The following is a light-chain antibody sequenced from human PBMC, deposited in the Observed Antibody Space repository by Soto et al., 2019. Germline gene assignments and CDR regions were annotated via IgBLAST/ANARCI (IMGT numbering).Light chain of an antibody. CDR1: QSISNN. Sequence: EIVMTQSPATLSVSPGERATLSCRASQSISNNLAWYHQRPGQTPRLLIYGASTRATGIPARFSGSGSGTECTLTISSLQSEDFAVYYCQQYNNWWTFGQGTRVEIK. CDR2: GAS. J-gene: IGKJ1*01. CDR3: QQYNNWWT. V-gene: IGKV3-15*01.